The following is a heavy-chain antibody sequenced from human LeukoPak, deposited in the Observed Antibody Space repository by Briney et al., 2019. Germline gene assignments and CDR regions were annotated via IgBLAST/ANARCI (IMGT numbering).Heavy chain of an antibody. CDR3: ARVNLRAFDF. V-gene: IGHV1-18*01. J-gene: IGHJ4*02. CDR1: GYTFTNYG. Sequence: ASVKVSCKASGYTFTNYGFNWVRQAPGQGLEWMGWISPYNGNTNFAQKLQGRVTMTTDTSTRTAYMELRSLRSDDTAVYYCARVNLRAFDFWGQGTLVTVSS. CDR2: ISPYNGNT.